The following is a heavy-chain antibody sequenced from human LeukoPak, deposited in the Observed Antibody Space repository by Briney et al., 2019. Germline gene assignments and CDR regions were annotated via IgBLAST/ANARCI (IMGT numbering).Heavy chain of an antibody. V-gene: IGHV6-1*01. J-gene: IGHJ6*02. Sequence: SQTLSLTCAISGDSVSSNSAAWNWIRQSPPRGLEWLGRTYYRSKWYNDYAVSVKSRITINPDTSKNQFSLQLNSVTPEDTAVYYCARTPLGIAVAGYYYYYGMDVWGQGTTVTVSS. CDR1: GDSVSSNSAA. CDR3: ARTPLGIAVAGYYYYYGMDV. CDR2: TYYRSKWYN. D-gene: IGHD6-19*01.